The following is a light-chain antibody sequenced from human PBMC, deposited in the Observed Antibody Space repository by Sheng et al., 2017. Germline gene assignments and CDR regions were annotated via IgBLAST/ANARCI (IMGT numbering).Light chain of an antibody. V-gene: IGKV3-15*01. CDR2: GAS. CDR3: QQRSNWPSIT. J-gene: IGKJ5*01. Sequence: EIVMTQSPATLSVSPGDTATLSCRASQSISSNLAWYQQKPGQAPRLLIYGASTRATGIPARVSGSGSGTEFTLTISSLEPEDFAVYYCQQRSNWPSITFGQGTRLEIK. CDR1: QSISSN.